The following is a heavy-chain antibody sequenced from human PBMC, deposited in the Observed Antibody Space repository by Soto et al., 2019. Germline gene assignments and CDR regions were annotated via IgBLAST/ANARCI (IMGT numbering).Heavy chain of an antibody. CDR3: ALGKAGDYYYYGMDV. V-gene: IGHV1-69*13. CDR2: IIPIFGTA. D-gene: IGHD7-27*01. J-gene: IGHJ6*02. CDR1: GGTFSSYA. Sequence: EASVKVSCKASGGTFSSYAISWVLQAPGQGLEWMGGIIPIFGTANYAQKFQGRVTITADESTSTAYMELSSLRSEDTAVYYCALGKAGDYYYYGMDVWGQGTTVTVSS.